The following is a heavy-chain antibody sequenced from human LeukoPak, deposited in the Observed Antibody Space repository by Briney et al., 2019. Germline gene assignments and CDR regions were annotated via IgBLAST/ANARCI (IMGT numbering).Heavy chain of an antibody. D-gene: IGHD3-9*01. V-gene: IGHV4-39*01. CDR1: GYSISSISYY. J-gene: IGHJ6*03. Sequence: SETLSLTCTVSGYSISSISYYWGWIRQPPGKGLEWIGSIYYSGSTYYNPSLKSRVTISVDTSKNQFSLKLSSVTAADTAVYYCARHPDYDILTGASLGYYYYYMDVWGKGTTVTISS. CDR2: IYYSGST. CDR3: ARHPDYDILTGASLGYYYYYMDV.